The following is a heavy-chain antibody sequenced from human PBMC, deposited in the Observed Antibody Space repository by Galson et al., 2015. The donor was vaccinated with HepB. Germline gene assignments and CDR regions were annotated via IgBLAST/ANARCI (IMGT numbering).Heavy chain of an antibody. CDR3: ARKGYSGYDFDY. CDR1: GFTFSSYE. Sequence: SLRLSCAASGFTFSSYEMNWVRQAPGKGLEWVSYISSSGSTIYYADSVKGRFTISRDNAKNSLYLQMNSLRAEDTAVYYCARKGYSGYDFDYWGQGTLVTVSS. V-gene: IGHV3-48*03. D-gene: IGHD5-12*01. J-gene: IGHJ4*02. CDR2: ISSSGSTI.